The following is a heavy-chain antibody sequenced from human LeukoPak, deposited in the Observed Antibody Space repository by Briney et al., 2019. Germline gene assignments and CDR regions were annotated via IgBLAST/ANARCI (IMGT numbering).Heavy chain of an antibody. J-gene: IGHJ3*01. V-gene: IGHV3-7*01. CDR3: ARDWRQDNAFDL. CDR1: EFTFSSHQ. Sequence: PGGSLRLSCAASEFTFSSHQMSWVRQAPGKGLEWVAKITQDGSEKYYMDPVKGRFIISRDNGKNSLYLQMNSLRVEDTAVYYCARDWRQDNAFDLWGQGTMVTVSS. CDR2: ITQDGSEK. D-gene: IGHD2-15*01.